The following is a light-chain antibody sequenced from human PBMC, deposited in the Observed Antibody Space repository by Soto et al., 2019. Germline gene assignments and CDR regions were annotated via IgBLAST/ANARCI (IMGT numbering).Light chain of an antibody. CDR2: AAS. Sequence: EIVLAQAPATLSFSPGGRATHPCRASQSVSNYLAWYQQKPGKAPRLLIYAASSWASGIPARFSGTGSGTDFTLTISSLQPEDFAVYYCQQSYGSPITFGQGARLEIK. CDR3: QQSYGSPIT. CDR1: QSVSNY. V-gene: IGKV3-11*01. J-gene: IGKJ5*01.